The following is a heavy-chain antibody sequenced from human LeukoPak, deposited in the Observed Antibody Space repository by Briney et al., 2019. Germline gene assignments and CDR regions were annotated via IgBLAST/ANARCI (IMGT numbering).Heavy chain of an antibody. D-gene: IGHD3-3*01. CDR1: GGSISSYY. CDR3: ARETLSDFWSGYYS. V-gene: IGHV4-59*01. CDR2: IYYSGST. J-gene: IGHJ4*02. Sequence: SETLSLTCAVSGGSISSYYWSWIRQPPGKGLEWIGYIYYSGSTNYNPSLKGRVTISVGTSKNQFSLKLSSVTAADTAVYYCARETLSDFWSGYYSWGQGTLVTVSS.